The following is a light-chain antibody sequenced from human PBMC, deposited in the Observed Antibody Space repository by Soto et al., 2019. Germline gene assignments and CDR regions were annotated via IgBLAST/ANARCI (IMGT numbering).Light chain of an antibody. Sequence: AIRMTQSPSSFSASTGDRVTITCRASQGISSYLAWYQQKPGKAPKLLIYAAATLQRGAPSRFSASGSGTDFTLTIIRLQSEDFATYYCQQYLSYPYTFGQGTKLEI. J-gene: IGKJ2*01. CDR3: QQYLSYPYT. CDR2: AAA. CDR1: QGISSY. V-gene: IGKV1-8*01.